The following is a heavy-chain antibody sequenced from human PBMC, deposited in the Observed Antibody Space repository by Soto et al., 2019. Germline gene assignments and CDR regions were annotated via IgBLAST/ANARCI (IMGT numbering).Heavy chain of an antibody. D-gene: IGHD2-15*01. CDR1: GYTFTSYG. Sequence: ASVKVSCKASGYTFTSYGISWVRQAPGQGVEWMGWISAYNGNTNYAQKLQGRVTMTTDTSTSTAYMELRSLRSDDTAVYYCARDQTDVFVLAHYDHHSGIDVPAQRTTVTVS. CDR2: ISAYNGNT. CDR3: ARDQTDVFVLAHYDHHSGIDV. J-gene: IGHJ6*02. V-gene: IGHV1-18*01.